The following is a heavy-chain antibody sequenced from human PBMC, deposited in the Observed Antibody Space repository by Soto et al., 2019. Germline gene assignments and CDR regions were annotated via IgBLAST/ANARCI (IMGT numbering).Heavy chain of an antibody. J-gene: IGHJ1*01. Sequence: WGSLRISCATSVFTFSIYAMSWVRQAPGRGLESVSAISGSGGRTYYADSVKGRFTISRDNSKNTLYLQMNSLRAEDTPVYYCAKDRGDCGGDCYSFHTTEYFQHWGQGTLFTVSS. CDR2: ISGSGGRT. CDR3: AKDRGDCGGDCYSFHTTEYFQH. CDR1: VFTFSIYA. V-gene: IGHV3-23*01. D-gene: IGHD2-21*02.